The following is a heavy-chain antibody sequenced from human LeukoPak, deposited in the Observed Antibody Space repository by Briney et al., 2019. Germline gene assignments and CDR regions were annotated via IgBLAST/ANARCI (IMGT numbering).Heavy chain of an antibody. V-gene: IGHV3-7*01. J-gene: IGHJ4*02. CDR3: AHNQDFRFDY. CDR1: GFIFSNYW. D-gene: IGHD2-15*01. CDR2: IRGDNGDY. Sequence: GGSLRLSCAASGFIFSNYWMAWVRQAPGKGLEWVANIRGDNGDYHYADSVEGRFTISRDNAKNSLYLQMNSLGPEDTAVYYCAHNQDFRFDYWGQGTLVTVSS.